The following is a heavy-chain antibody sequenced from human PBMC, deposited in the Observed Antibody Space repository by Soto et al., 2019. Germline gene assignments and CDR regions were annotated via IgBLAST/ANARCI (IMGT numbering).Heavy chain of an antibody. CDR2: ISTNGGST. Sequence: GGPLRLSCSAAGFTFSIYAMHWVRKAPGKGLEYVSSISTNGGSTDYADSVKGRFTISRDNSKNTVYLQMSSLRVEDTAVYYCVKGEYYYDSSGYYPFDYWGQGTLVTVSS. V-gene: IGHV3-64D*06. CDR1: GFTFSIYA. D-gene: IGHD3-22*01. J-gene: IGHJ4*02. CDR3: VKGEYYYDSSGYYPFDY.